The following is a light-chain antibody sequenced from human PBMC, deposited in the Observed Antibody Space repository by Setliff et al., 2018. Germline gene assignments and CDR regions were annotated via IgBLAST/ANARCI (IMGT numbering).Light chain of an antibody. CDR2: DDS. CDR1: NIGDKS. V-gene: IGLV3-21*03. Sequence: SYELVQPPSESVAPGKTARITCGGHNIGDKSVHWYQQKPGQAPVLVVYDDSDRPSGIPGRFSGSNSGNTATLTISRVEAGDEADYYCQVWDPASDHRVFGTGTKVTVL. CDR3: QVWDPASDHRV. J-gene: IGLJ1*01.